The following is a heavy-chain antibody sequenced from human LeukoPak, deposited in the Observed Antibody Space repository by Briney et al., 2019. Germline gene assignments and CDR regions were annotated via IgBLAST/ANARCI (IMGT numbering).Heavy chain of an antibody. V-gene: IGHV4-34*01. CDR2: INHSGST. CDR1: GGSFSGYY. D-gene: IGHD5-18*01. CDR3: AKESPWGYGYDY. J-gene: IGHJ4*02. Sequence: PSETLSLTCAVYGGSFSGYYWSWIRQPPGKGLEWIGEINHSGSTNYNPSLKSRVTISVDTSKNQFSLKLSSVTAADTAVYYCAKESPWGYGYDYWGQGTLVTVSS.